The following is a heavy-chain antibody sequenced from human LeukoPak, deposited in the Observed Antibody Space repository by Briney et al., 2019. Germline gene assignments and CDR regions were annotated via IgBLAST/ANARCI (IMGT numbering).Heavy chain of an antibody. D-gene: IGHD3-10*01. V-gene: IGHV1-18*01. Sequence: ASVKVSCKASGHTFTSYGISWVRQAPGQGREWMGWISAYNGNTNYAQKLQGRVTMTTDTSTSTAYMELRSLRSDDTAMYYCARDGSRFVTMNWFDPWGQGTLVTVSS. CDR2: ISAYNGNT. CDR1: GHTFTSYG. J-gene: IGHJ5*02. CDR3: ARDGSRFVTMNWFDP.